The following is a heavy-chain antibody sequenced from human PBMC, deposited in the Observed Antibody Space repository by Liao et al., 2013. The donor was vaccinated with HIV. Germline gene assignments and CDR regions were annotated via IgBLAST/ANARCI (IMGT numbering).Heavy chain of an antibody. Sequence: QVQLQESGPGLVKPSETLSLTCTVSGDSIGSYYWSWIRQPPGRGLEWIGWIYYSGSTNYSPSLKSRVTISLDTFRNQFSLNLKSVTAADTAVYFCARDGPHGYSSSWYLGAAYFLHWGQGALVTVSS. V-gene: IGHV4-59*01. CDR1: GDSIGSYY. D-gene: IGHD6-13*01. J-gene: IGHJ1*01. CDR3: ARDGPHGYSSSWYLGAAYFLH. CDR2: IYYSGST.